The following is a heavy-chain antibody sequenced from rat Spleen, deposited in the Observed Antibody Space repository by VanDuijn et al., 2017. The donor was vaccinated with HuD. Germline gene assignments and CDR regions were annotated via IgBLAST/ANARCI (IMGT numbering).Heavy chain of an antibody. CDR2: ISTGGGIT. D-gene: IGHD1-4*01. CDR1: GFTFSNYD. Sequence: EVQLVESGGGLVQPGRSLKLSCAASGFTFSNYDMAWVRQAPTKGLEWVASISTGGGITYYRDSVKGRFTISRDNAKTSLYLQMDSLRSEDTATYYCTTEPGYNSYFDYWGQGVMVTVSS. V-gene: IGHV5-27*01. J-gene: IGHJ2*01. CDR3: TTEPGYNSYFDY.